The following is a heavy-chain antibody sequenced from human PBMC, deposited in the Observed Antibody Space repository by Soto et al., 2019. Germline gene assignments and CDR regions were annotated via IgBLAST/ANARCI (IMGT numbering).Heavy chain of an antibody. CDR3: ARDEGSRSYSSGWRRYYYYGMDD. V-gene: IGHV3-33*01. D-gene: IGHD6-19*01. CDR1: GFTFSSYG. Sequence: QVQLVESGGGVVQPGRSLRLSCAASGFTFSSYGMHWVRQAPGKGLEWVAVIWNDGSNKYYADSVKGRFTISRDNSKNTLYLQMNSVRAEDTAVYYCARDEGSRSYSSGWRRYYYYGMDDWGQETTVTVSS. J-gene: IGHJ6*02. CDR2: IWNDGSNK.